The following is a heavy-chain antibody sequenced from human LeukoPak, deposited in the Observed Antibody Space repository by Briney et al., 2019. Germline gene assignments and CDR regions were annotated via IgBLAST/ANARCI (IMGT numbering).Heavy chain of an antibody. CDR3: ARMGAIAGASANPDY. CDR2: IYYSGTT. J-gene: IGHJ4*02. Sequence: SETLSLTCTVSGGSISRYYWSWIRQPPGKGLEWIGYIYYSGTTDYSPSLRSRVTMSLDTSKNQFSLKLSSVTTADTAVYYCARMGAIAGASANPDYWGQGTLVSVSS. CDR1: GGSISRYY. V-gene: IGHV4-59*01. D-gene: IGHD4/OR15-4a*01.